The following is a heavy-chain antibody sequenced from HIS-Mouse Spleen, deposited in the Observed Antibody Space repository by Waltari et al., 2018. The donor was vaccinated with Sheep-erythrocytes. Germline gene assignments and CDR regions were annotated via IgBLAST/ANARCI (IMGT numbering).Heavy chain of an antibody. CDR1: GVTFSSYW. Sequence: EVQLVESGGGLVQPGGSLRLSCAASGVTFSSYWMSWVRQAPGKGLEWVANIKQDGSEKYYVDSVKGRFTISRDNAKNSLYLQMNSLRAEDTAVYYCARDNGGVDYWGQGTLVTVSS. D-gene: IGHD2-21*01. CDR3: ARDNGGVDY. J-gene: IGHJ4*02. CDR2: IKQDGSEK. V-gene: IGHV3-7*01.